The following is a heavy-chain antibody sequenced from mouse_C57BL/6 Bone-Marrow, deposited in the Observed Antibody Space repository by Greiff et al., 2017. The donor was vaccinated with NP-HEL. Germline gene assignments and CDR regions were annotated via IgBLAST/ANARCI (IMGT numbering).Heavy chain of an antibody. D-gene: IGHD1-1*01. CDR1: GYTFTSYW. V-gene: IGHV1-55*01. CDR3: ARTMITTVVAHYYYAMDY. J-gene: IGHJ4*01. Sequence: QVQLQQPGAELVKPGASVKLSCKASGYTFTSYWMHWVKQRPGQGLEWIGDIYPGSGSTNYNEKFKSKATLTVDTSSSTAYMQLSSLTSEDSAVYYCARTMITTVVAHYYYAMDYWGQGTSVTVSS. CDR2: IYPGSGST.